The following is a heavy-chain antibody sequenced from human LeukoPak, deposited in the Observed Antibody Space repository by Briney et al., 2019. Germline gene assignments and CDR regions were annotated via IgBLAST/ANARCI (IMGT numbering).Heavy chain of an antibody. CDR3: AAVGLTGDPMAIDY. J-gene: IGHJ4*02. Sequence: RASVNVSCKVSGYTLTELSMHWVRQAPGKGLEWMGGFDPEDGETIYAQKFQGRVTMTEDTSTDTAYMELSSLRSEDTAVYYCAAVGLTGDPMAIDYWGQGTLVTVSS. CDR1: GYTLTELS. V-gene: IGHV1-24*01. D-gene: IGHD7-27*01. CDR2: FDPEDGET.